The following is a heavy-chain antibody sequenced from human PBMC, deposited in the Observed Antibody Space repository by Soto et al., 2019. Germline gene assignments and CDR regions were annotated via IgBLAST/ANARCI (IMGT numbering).Heavy chain of an antibody. CDR2: ISGSGGST. CDR1: GFTFSSYA. J-gene: IGHJ4*02. CDR3: ATPTYFRLVGPSDY. V-gene: IGHV3-23*01. D-gene: IGHD6-19*01. Sequence: EVQVLESGGGLVQPGGSLRLSSAASGFTFSSYAMSWVRQAPGKGLDWVSAISGSGGSTYYADSVKGRFTISRDNSKNLLYLQMNSLRAEDTAVYYCATPTYFRLVGPSDYWGQGTLVTVSS.